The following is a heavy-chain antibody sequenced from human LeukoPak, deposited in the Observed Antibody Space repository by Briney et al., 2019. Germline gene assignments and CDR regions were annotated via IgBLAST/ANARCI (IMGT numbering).Heavy chain of an antibody. J-gene: IGHJ4*02. Sequence: ESGPTLVNPTQTLPLTCTLSGFSLSTSGMCVSWIRQPPAKALEWLARIDWDDDKYYSTSLKTRLTISKDTSKNQVVLTMTNMDPVDTATYYCARIAAAGTGFDYWGQGTLVTVSS. CDR1: GFSLSTSGMC. CDR2: IDWDDDK. D-gene: IGHD6-13*01. V-gene: IGHV2-70*11. CDR3: ARIAAAGTGFDY.